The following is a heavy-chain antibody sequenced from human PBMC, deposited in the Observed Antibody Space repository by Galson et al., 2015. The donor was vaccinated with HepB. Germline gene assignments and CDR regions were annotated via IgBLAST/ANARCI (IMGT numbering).Heavy chain of an antibody. CDR3: ARSGGGYSSSWYYFDY. D-gene: IGHD6-13*01. V-gene: IGHV1-69*10. CDR2: IIPILGIA. J-gene: IGHJ4*02. Sequence: SVKVSCKASGGTFSSYAISWVRQAPGQGLEWMGGIIPILGIANYAQKFQGRVTITADKSTSTAYMELSSLRSEDTAVYYCARSGGGYSSSWYYFDYWGQGTLVTVSS. CDR1: GGTFSSYA.